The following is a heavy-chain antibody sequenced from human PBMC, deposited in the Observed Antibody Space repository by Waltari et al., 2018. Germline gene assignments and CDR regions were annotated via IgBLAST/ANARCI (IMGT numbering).Heavy chain of an antibody. J-gene: IGHJ5*02. CDR1: GGSIISDGYY. V-gene: IGHV4-31*03. Sequence: QVQLQESGPGLVKPSQTLSLTCTVSGGSIISDGYYWSWIRQDPGKGLEWGAYIAYSGNTYYNPSLKSRITISVDTSKNQFSLKRSSVTAADTAVYYCARCITARTLGYWFDPWGQGTLVTVSS. D-gene: IGHD6-6*01. CDR3: ARCITARTLGYWFDP. CDR2: IAYSGNT.